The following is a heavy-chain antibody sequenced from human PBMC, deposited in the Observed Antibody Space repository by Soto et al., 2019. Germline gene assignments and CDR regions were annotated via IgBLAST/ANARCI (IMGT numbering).Heavy chain of an antibody. CDR1: GGTFSSYA. J-gene: IGHJ6*02. CDR2: IIPIFGTA. CDR3: GSRSGGTIFGVVITHTYYYYGMVV. D-gene: IGHD3-3*01. Sequence: QVQLVQSGAEVKKPGSSVKVSCKASGGTFSSYAISWVRQAPGQGLEWMGGIIPIFGTANYAQKFQGRVTITAEESTSTADMELSRLRSEDTAVYDWGSRSGGTIFGVVITHTYYYYGMVVWGQGTTVTVSS. V-gene: IGHV1-69*01.